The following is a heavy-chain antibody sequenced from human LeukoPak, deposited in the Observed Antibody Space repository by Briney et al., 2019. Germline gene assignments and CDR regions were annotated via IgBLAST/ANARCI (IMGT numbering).Heavy chain of an antibody. CDR1: GGSISSYY. Sequence: SETLSLTCTVSGGSISSYYWSWIRQPPGKGLEWIGYIYYSGSTNYNPSLKSRVTISVDTSKNQFSLKLSSVTAADTAVYYCARRIPSMVTIDAFDIWGQGTMVTVSS. CDR3: ARRIPSMVTIDAFDI. CDR2: IYYSGST. J-gene: IGHJ3*02. V-gene: IGHV4-59*01. D-gene: IGHD5-18*01.